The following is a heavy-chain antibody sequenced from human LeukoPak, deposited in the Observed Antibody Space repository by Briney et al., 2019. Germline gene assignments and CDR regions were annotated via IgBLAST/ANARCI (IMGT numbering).Heavy chain of an antibody. J-gene: IGHJ4*02. CDR3: ARSFGELDY. CDR2: ISSNGGST. V-gene: IGHV3-64*01. Sequence: GGSLRLSCEASGFTFINYVTHWVRQAPGKGLEYVSAISSNGGSTYYANSVKGRFTISRDNSKNTLYLQMGSLRAEDMAVYYCARSFGELDYWGQGTLVTVSS. CDR1: GFTFINYV. D-gene: IGHD3-10*01.